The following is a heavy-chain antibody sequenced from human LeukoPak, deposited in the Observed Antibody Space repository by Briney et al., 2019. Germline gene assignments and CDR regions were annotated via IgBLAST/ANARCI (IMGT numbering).Heavy chain of an antibody. Sequence: PGGSLRLSCAASGFTFSDDYMSWIRLAPGKGLEWLSYISSTSAYTNYADSVKGRFTISRDNSKNTLYLQMNSLRAEDTAVYYRARDSLDWLLDYYGMDVWGKGTTVTVSS. CDR3: ARDSLDWLLDYYGMDV. CDR1: GFTFSDDY. V-gene: IGHV3-11*06. CDR2: ISSTSAYT. J-gene: IGHJ6*04. D-gene: IGHD3-9*01.